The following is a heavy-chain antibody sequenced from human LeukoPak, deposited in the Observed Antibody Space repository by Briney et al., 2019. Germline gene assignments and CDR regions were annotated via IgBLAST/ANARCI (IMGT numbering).Heavy chain of an antibody. Sequence: SETLSLTCTVSGGSIRSYYWSWIRQPPGKGLEWIGYIYYSGSTNYNPSLKSRVTISVDTSKNQFSLKLSSVTAADTAVYYCARDPWGSDWFDPWGQGTLVTVSS. J-gene: IGHJ5*02. CDR3: ARDPWGSDWFDP. CDR1: GGSIRSYY. CDR2: IYYSGST. V-gene: IGHV4-59*01. D-gene: IGHD7-27*01.